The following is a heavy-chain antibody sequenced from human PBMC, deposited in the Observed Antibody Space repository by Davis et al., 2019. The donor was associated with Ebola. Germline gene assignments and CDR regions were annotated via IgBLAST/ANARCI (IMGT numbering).Heavy chain of an antibody. V-gene: IGHV3-74*01. J-gene: IGHJ4*02. D-gene: IGHD5-24*01. CDR1: GFTFTNYW. CDR2: INSDGSDM. Sequence: PGGSLRLSCAASGFTFTNYWMHWVRQAPGKGLVWISRINSDGSDMSYADSVKGRFTISRDNAKNSLYLQMNNLRAEDTAVYYCAREEMATLYWGQGTLVTVSS. CDR3: AREEMATLY.